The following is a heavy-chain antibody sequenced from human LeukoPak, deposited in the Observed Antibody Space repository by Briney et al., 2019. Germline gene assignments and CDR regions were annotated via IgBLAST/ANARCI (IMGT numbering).Heavy chain of an antibody. CDR2: INPSGRT. CDR1: GVSFSGYY. CDR3: ATRRAHIWGSYRYFFDY. Sequence: PSETLSLTCAVYGVSFSGYYWSWIRQPPGKGLGWIGEINPSGRTTYNPPLKSRVTTSVDTSKNQFSLTLSSVTAADTAVYYCATRRAHIWGSYRYFFDYWGQGTLVTVSS. D-gene: IGHD3-16*02. V-gene: IGHV4-34*01. J-gene: IGHJ4*02.